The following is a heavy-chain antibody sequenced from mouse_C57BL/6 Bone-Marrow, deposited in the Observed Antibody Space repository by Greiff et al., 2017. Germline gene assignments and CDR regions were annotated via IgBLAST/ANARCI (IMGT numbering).Heavy chain of an antibody. J-gene: IGHJ2*01. CDR2: IWSGGST. D-gene: IGHD2-4*01. Sequence: VQLQESGPGLVQPSQSLSITCTVSGFSLTSYGLHWVRQSPGKGLEWMGVIWSGGSTDYNAAFISRLSISKDNSKSQVFFKMNSLQADDTAIYYCARIYDYDGRDYFDYWGHGTTLTVSS. CDR3: ARIYDYDGRDYFDY. CDR1: GFSLTSYG. V-gene: IGHV2-2*01.